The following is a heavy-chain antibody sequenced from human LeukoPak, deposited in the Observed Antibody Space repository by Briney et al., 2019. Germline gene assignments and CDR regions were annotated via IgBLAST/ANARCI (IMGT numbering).Heavy chain of an antibody. CDR3: ARDSPIDSSGSYYYNMDV. Sequence: ETSGTLSLTCTVSGGSISRFYWSWIRQPPGKGLEWIGYIDYSGTTNYHPSLKSRVIISVDTSKNQFSLRLSSVTAADTAVYYCARDSPIDSSGSYYYNMDVWGQGTPVTVSS. V-gene: IGHV4-59*01. J-gene: IGHJ6*02. CDR2: IDYSGTT. D-gene: IGHD3-22*01. CDR1: GGSISRFY.